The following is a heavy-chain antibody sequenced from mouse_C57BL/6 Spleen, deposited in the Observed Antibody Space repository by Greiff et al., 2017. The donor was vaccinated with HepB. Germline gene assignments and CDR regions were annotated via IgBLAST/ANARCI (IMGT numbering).Heavy chain of an antibody. CDR1: SYTFTSYW. CDR3: ASSYDAYFDY. V-gene: IGHV1-69*01. CDR2: IDPSDSYT. D-gene: IGHD2-3*01. J-gene: IGHJ2*01. Sequence: QVQLQQPGAELVMPGASVKLSCKASSYTFTSYWMHWVKQRPGQGLEWIGEIDPSDSYTNYNQKFKGKSTLTVDKSSSTAYMQLSSLTSEDSAVYYCASSYDAYFDYWGQGTTLTVSS.